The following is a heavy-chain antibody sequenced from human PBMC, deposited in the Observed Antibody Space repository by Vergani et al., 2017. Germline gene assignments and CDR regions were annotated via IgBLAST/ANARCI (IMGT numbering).Heavy chain of an antibody. D-gene: IGHD3-3*01. Sequence: EVRLVESGGGLFQPGGSLRLSCATSGFTLGDYWIDWFRQAPGKGLEWVPRTRNKARGYSTDYAASVRGRFIVSRDASGKSVSLQMTRLRIDDTAVYFCARTLKFLDMDVWGKGTTVTVSS. J-gene: IGHJ6*04. V-gene: IGHV3-72*01. CDR3: ARTLKFLDMDV. CDR2: TRNKARGYST. CDR1: GFTLGDYW.